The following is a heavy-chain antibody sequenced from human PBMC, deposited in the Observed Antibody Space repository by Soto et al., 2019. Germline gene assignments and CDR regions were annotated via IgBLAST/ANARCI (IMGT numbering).Heavy chain of an antibody. CDR1: GFTFTSSA. CDR3: AALSGSGGPINEKYGMDV. V-gene: IGHV1-58*01. D-gene: IGHD2-15*01. J-gene: IGHJ6*02. Sequence: SVKVSCKASGFTFTSSAVQWVRQARGQRLEWIGWIVVGSGNTNYAQKFQERVTITRDMSTSTAYMELSSLRSEDTAVYYLAALSGSGGPINEKYGMDVWGQGTTVTVSS. CDR2: IVVGSGNT.